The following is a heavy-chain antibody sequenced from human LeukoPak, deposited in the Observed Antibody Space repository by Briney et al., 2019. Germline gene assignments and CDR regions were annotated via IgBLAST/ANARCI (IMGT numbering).Heavy chain of an antibody. Sequence: PGGSLRLSCAASGFTFSSYSMNWVRQAPGKGLEWVSYISSSSSTIYYADSVKGRFTISRDNAKNSLYLQMNSLRAEDTAVYYCARDAGIVATITFDYWGQGTLVTVSS. D-gene: IGHD5-12*01. V-gene: IGHV3-48*01. CDR1: GFTFSSYS. CDR2: ISSSSSTI. J-gene: IGHJ4*02. CDR3: ARDAGIVATITFDY.